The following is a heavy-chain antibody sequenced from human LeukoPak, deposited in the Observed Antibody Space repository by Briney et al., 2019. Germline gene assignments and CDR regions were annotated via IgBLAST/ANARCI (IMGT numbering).Heavy chain of an antibody. D-gene: IGHD2-21*01. V-gene: IGHV3-33*06. CDR3: VKRGSGVMVIALGDPFGL. Sequence: GGSLKLSCAASGFSFSRNAMHWVRQAPDKGLEWVAVIWYDGSKKYYADSVRGRFTISRDDSKNTLYLQLNNLRVEDTAVYYCVKRGSGVMVIALGDPFGLWGPGTMVSVSS. J-gene: IGHJ3*01. CDR2: IWYDGSKK. CDR1: GFSFSRNA.